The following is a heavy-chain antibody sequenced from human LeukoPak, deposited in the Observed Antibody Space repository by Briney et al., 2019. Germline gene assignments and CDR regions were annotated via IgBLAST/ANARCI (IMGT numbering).Heavy chain of an antibody. CDR3: AKGVDTAMDSPFYGLSGEVDY. J-gene: IGHJ4*02. CDR2: IKPDGGET. V-gene: IGHV3-7*03. CDR1: GFTFSSYW. Sequence: GGSLRLSCAASGFTFSSYWMNWVRQAPGKGLEWVANIKPDGGETYYVDSVKGRFTISRDNAKSSLYLQMNSLRAEDTAVYYCAKGVDTAMDSPFYGLSGEVDYWGQGTLVTVSS. D-gene: IGHD5-18*01.